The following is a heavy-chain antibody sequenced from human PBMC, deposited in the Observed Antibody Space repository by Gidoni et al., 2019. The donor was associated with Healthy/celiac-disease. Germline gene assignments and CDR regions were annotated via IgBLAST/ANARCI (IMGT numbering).Heavy chain of an antibody. J-gene: IGHJ3*02. CDR3: AREGGDSIDAFDI. CDR2: IIPILGIA. D-gene: IGHD2-21*02. CDR1: GCPLSSYA. Sequence: QVQLVQSGAEVKKPGSSVTVSCKASGCPLSSYAISWVRQAPGQGREWMGRIIPILGIANDAQKFQGRVTITADKSTSTAYMELSSLRSEDTAVYYCAREGGDSIDAFDIWGQGTMVTVSS. V-gene: IGHV1-69*09.